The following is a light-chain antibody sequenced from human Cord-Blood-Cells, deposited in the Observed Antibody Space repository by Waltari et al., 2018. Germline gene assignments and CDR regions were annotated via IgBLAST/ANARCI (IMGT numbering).Light chain of an antibody. V-gene: IGKV4-1*01. CDR3: QQYYSTPPIT. J-gene: IGKJ5*01. CDR1: QRVLYSSNNKNY. CDR2: WAS. Sequence: DIVMTQYPDSLALSLGERATINCKSSQRVLYSSNNKNYLAWYQQKPGQPPKLLIYWASTRESGVPDRFSGSGSGTDFTLTISSLQAEDVAVYYCQQYYSTPPITFGQGTRLEIK.